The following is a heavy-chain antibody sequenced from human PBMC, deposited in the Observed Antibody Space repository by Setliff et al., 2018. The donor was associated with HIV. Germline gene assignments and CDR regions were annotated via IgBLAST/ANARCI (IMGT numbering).Heavy chain of an antibody. CDR1: GGSISSSSYY. J-gene: IGHJ4*02. Sequence: PSETLSLTCTVSGGSISSSSYYWGWIRQPPGKGLEWIGSIYYSGSTYYNPSLKSRDTISVDTSKNQFPLKLSSVTAADTAVYYCARRLGYCSGGSCRTPSDYWGQGTLVTVSS. CDR3: ARRLGYCSGGSCRTPSDY. V-gene: IGHV4-39*01. CDR2: IYYSGST. D-gene: IGHD2-15*01.